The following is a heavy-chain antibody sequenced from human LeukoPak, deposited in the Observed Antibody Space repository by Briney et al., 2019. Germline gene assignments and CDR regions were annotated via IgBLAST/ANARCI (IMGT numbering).Heavy chain of an antibody. Sequence: SETLSLTCTVSGGSISSYYWSWIRQPAGKGLEWIGRIYTSGSTNYSPSLKSRVTMSVDTSKNQFSLKLSSVTAADTAVYYCARLLKLEPRYFDLWGRGTLVTVSS. J-gene: IGHJ2*01. CDR2: IYTSGST. V-gene: IGHV4-4*07. D-gene: IGHD1-1*01. CDR1: GGSISSYY. CDR3: ARLLKLEPRYFDL.